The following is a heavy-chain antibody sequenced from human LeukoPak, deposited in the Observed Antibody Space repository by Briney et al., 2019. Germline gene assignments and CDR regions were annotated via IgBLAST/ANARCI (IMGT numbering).Heavy chain of an antibody. CDR1: GFILSHHG. D-gene: IGHD2-2*01. CDR2: TWFDGSKQ. V-gene: IGHV3-33*01. Sequence: PGGSLRLSCAASGFILSHHGMHWVRQAPGKGLEWVAVTWFDGSKQYYADSVKGRFTISRDISKNTLYLQMDSLRAEDTAVYYCARDRSYCSSTSCYYDAFDIWGQGTMVTVSS. CDR3: ARDRSYCSSTSCYYDAFDI. J-gene: IGHJ3*02.